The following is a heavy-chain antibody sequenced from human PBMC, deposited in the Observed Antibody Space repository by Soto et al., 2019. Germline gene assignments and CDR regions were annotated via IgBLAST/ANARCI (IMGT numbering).Heavy chain of an antibody. CDR3: ARHRGPTGPNY. CDR1: GDSISSSNYH. CDR2: VYYSGST. D-gene: IGHD3-10*01. J-gene: IGHJ4*02. Sequence: SETLSLTCTVSGDSISSSNYHWGWIRQPPGKGLEWIGSVYYSGSTYYNPSLKSRVTISIDASKNQFSLNLNSVTATDTAVYYCARHRGPTGPNYWGQGTLVTVS. V-gene: IGHV4-39*01.